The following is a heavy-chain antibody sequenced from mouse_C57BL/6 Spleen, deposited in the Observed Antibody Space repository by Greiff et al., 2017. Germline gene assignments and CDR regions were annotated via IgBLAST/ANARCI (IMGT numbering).Heavy chain of an antibody. CDR2: IRNKANNHAT. V-gene: IGHV6-6*01. J-gene: IGHJ1*03. CDR1: GFTFSDAW. D-gene: IGHD2-4*01. Sequence: EVQLQESGGGLVQPGGSMKLSCAASGFTFSDAWMDWVRQSPEKGLEWVAAIRNKANNHATYYGESVKWRFTISRDDSKSSVYLQMNSLRAEDTCINYCTRSYDYDSYFDVWGTGTTVTVSS. CDR3: TRSYDYDSYFDV.